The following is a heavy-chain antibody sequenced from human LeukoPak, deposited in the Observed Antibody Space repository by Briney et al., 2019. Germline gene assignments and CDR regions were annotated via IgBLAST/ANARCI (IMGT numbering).Heavy chain of an antibody. CDR3: ARDVVLGATSRAFDI. Sequence: GGSLRLSCAASGFTFSSYEMNWVRQAPGKGLEWVSSISSRSIYIYDAESMKGRFTISRDNAKNSLYLQMNSLRAEDTAVYYCARDVVLGATSRAFDIWGQGTMVTVSS. V-gene: IGHV3-21*01. D-gene: IGHD1-26*01. CDR1: GFTFSSYE. J-gene: IGHJ3*02. CDR2: ISSRSIYI.